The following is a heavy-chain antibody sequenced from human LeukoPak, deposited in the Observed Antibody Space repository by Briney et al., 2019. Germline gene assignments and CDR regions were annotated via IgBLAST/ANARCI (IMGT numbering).Heavy chain of an antibody. D-gene: IGHD6-19*01. CDR1: GGSFSGYY. V-gene: IGHV4-34*01. CDR3: ARHYEGIAVAGKGVYYYYYMDV. Sequence: SETLSLTCAVYGGSFSGYYWSWIRQPPGKGLEWIGEINHSGSTNYNPSLKSRVTISVDTSKNQFSLKLSSVTAADTAVYYCARHYEGIAVAGKGVYYYYYMDVWGKGTTVTISS. CDR2: INHSGST. J-gene: IGHJ6*03.